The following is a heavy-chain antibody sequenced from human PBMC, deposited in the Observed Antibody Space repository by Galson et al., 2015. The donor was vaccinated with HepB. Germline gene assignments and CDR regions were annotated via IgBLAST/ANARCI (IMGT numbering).Heavy chain of an antibody. CDR1: GFTFDDYT. CDR2: ITWDGGST. J-gene: IGHJ4*02. D-gene: IGHD6-13*01. Sequence: SLRLSCAASGFTFDDYTMHWVRQAPGKGLDWVSLITWDGGSTYYGDSVKGRFTISRDNSKNSLYLQMNSLRTGDTALYYCAKGGDSSSWTSDYWGQGTLVTVSS. V-gene: IGHV3-43*01. CDR3: AKGGDSSSWTSDY.